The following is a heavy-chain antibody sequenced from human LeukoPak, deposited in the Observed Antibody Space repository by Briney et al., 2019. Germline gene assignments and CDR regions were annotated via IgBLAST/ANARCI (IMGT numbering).Heavy chain of an antibody. CDR3: ARSSVDTALVTKSYYHYYMDV. D-gene: IGHD5-18*01. Sequence: GGPLRLSCIVPGFTFTNYGMNWVRQAPGKGLEWVSGISGSGGTTLYADSVKGRFTISRDNAKNSLYLQMNSLRAEDTAVYYCARSSVDTALVTKSYYHYYMDVWGKGTTVTVSS. V-gene: IGHV3-23*01. CDR1: GFTFTNYG. J-gene: IGHJ6*03. CDR2: ISGSGGTT.